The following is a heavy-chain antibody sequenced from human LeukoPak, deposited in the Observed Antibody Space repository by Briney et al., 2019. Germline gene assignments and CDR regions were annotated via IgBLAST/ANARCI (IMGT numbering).Heavy chain of an antibody. J-gene: IGHJ6*02. V-gene: IGHV3-21*01. Sequence: GGSLRLSCAASGFTFSSYSMNWVRQAPGKGLECVSSISNSSSDIHYADSVKGRFTISRDNAKNSLYLQMNSLRAEDTAVYYCAREGVEDGSGRADGMDVWGQGTTVTVSS. CDR2: ISNSSSDI. CDR3: AREGVEDGSGRADGMDV. CDR1: GFTFSSYS. D-gene: IGHD3-10*01.